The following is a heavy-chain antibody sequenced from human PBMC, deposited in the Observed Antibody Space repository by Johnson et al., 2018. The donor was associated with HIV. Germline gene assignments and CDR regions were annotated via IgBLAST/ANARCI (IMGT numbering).Heavy chain of an antibody. J-gene: IGHJ3*02. V-gene: IGHV3-11*01. CDR1: GFIFSDSY. Sequence: VQLVESGGGLVKPGGSLRLSCAASGFIFSDSYMTWIRQAPGKGLEWVSYISSSGPTIYHASSVKGRFTISSDIAKNTLYLQMNSLRAEATAVYYCANLSSSSSYAFDIWGQGTMVTVSS. CDR3: ANLSSSSSYAFDI. CDR2: ISSSGPTI. D-gene: IGHD6-6*01.